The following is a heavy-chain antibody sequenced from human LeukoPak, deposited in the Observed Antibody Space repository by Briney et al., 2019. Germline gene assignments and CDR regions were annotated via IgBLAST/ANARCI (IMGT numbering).Heavy chain of an antibody. V-gene: IGHV5-51*01. CDR1: GYSFNTYW. Sequence: GESLKISCKGSGYSFNTYWTGWVRQMPGKGLEWMGIIYGGDSETRCSPSFQGQVTISADKSISTAYLQWSSLKASDTAMYYCARARSCGGGTCYAEYWGQGTLVTVSS. J-gene: IGHJ4*02. CDR3: ARARSCGGGTCYAEY. D-gene: IGHD2-15*01. CDR2: IYGGDSET.